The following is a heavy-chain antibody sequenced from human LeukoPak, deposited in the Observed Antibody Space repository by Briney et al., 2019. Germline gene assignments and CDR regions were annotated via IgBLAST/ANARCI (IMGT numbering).Heavy chain of an antibody. D-gene: IGHD2-2*01. J-gene: IGHJ4*02. CDR1: GFTFSSYS. V-gene: IGHV3-21*01. Sequence: GGSLRLSCAASGFTFSSYSMNWVRQAPGKGLEWVSSISSSSSYIYYADSVKGRFTISRDNAKNSLYLQMNSLRAEDTAVYYCARAGYCSSTSCYRPDYWGRGTLVTVSS. CDR2: ISSSSSYI. CDR3: ARAGYCSSTSCYRPDY.